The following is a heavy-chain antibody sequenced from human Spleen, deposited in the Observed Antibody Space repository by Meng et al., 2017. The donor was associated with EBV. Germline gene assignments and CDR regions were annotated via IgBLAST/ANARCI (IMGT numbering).Heavy chain of an antibody. CDR3: ARAGYHRPASEY. Sequence: QVQRRESGAGLLSPSGTLSLTCAVYRGFITSGDWWSWVHQSPGKGREWIGEIHHSGGTCYNPSLKSRVTISLDMSKDQFSLRLSSVTAADTAVYYCARAGYHRPASEYWGQGTLVTVSS. CDR2: IHHSGGT. J-gene: IGHJ4*02. V-gene: IGHV4-4*02. CDR1: RGFITSGDW. D-gene: IGHD2-15*01.